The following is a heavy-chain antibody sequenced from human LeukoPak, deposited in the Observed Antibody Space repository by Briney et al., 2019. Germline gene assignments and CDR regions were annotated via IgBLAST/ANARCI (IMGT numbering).Heavy chain of an antibody. D-gene: IGHD3-10*01. Sequence: SETLSLTCAVSGGSISSNNWWSWVRQPPGKGLEWIGEIYHSGSTNYNPSLKSRVTISVDKSKNQFPLELTSVTAADTAVYYCARYGSGSYIDYWGQGTLVTVSS. CDR1: GGSISSNNW. CDR3: ARYGSGSYIDY. V-gene: IGHV4-4*02. CDR2: IYHSGST. J-gene: IGHJ4*02.